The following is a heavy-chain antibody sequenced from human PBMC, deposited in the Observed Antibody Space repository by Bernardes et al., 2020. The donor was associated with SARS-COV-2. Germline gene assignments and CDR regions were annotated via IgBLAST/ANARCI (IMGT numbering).Heavy chain of an antibody. CDR1: GFTFSSSA. D-gene: IGHD3-16*01. CDR2: IIGSGTNT. Sequence: GGSLRRSCAASGFTFSSSAMSWVRQAPGKGLEWVSLIIGSGTNTFYADSVKGRFTISRDNSKNTLYLQVNSLRAEDTAVYYCAKRGGYSFDYWGQGTLVTVSS. V-gene: IGHV3-23*01. J-gene: IGHJ4*02. CDR3: AKRGGYSFDY.